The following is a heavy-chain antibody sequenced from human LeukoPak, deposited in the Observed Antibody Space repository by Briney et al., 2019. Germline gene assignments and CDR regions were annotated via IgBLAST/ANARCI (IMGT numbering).Heavy chain of an antibody. CDR3: AELGITMIGGV. J-gene: IGHJ6*04. CDR2: ISRSGSTI. CDR1: GFTFSDYN. D-gene: IGHD3-10*02. Sequence: PGGSLRLSCAASGFTFSDYNMRWIRQAPGKGLEWVSSISRSGSTIYYADSVKGRLTISRDNAKNSLYLQMNSLRAEDTAVYYCAELGITMIGGVWGKGTTVTISS. V-gene: IGHV3-11*04.